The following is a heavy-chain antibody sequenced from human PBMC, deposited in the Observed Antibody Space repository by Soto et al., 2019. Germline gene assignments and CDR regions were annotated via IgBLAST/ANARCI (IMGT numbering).Heavy chain of an antibody. D-gene: IGHD6-13*01. V-gene: IGHV1-69*06. J-gene: IGHJ6*02. CDR3: ARGGDLRAAGDYYYGMDV. CDR1: GGTFSSYA. CDR2: IIPIFGTA. Sequence: QVQLVQSGAEVKKPGSSVKVSCKASGGTFSSYAISWVRQAPGQGLEWMGGIIPIFGTANYAQKFQGRVTITADKSTSTAYMELSSLRSEDTAVYYCARGGDLRAAGDYYYGMDVWGQGTTVTVSS.